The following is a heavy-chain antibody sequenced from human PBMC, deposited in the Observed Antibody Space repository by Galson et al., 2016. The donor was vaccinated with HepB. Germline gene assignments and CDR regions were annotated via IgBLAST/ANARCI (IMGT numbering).Heavy chain of an antibody. Sequence: LRLSCAASGFTFSTYWMIWVRQAPGKGLEWLANIKPDGSEKYYVDSVKGRFTISRGNAKNSLYLQMNSLRAEDTAVYYCARKGFSSGYFDYWGQGTLVTVSS. CDR1: GFTFSTYW. D-gene: IGHD1-26*01. CDR2: IKPDGSEK. V-gene: IGHV3-7*01. J-gene: IGHJ4*02. CDR3: ARKGFSSGYFDY.